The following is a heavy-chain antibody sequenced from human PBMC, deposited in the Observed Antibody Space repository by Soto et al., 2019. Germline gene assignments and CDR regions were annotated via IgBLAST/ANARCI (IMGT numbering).Heavy chain of an antibody. D-gene: IGHD2-21*02. V-gene: IGHV3-23*01. Sequence: EVQLLESGGALLQPGGSLRLSCAASGFIFSNYVISWVRQAPLQGLEWVSGISGSGTTTYYADSVRGRFTISRDNSKNMVYLQMTSLKAEDTAIYYCVQNVGDWIRYGMDVWGQGTTVTVSS. CDR3: VQNVGDWIRYGMDV. CDR1: GFIFSNYV. J-gene: IGHJ6*02. CDR2: ISGSGTTT.